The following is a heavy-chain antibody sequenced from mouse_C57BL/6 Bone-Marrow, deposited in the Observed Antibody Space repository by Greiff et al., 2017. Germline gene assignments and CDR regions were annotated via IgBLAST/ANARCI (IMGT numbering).Heavy chain of an antibody. CDR2: IHPNSGST. D-gene: IGHD1-1*02. V-gene: IGHV1-64*01. Sequence: QVQLKESGAELVKPGASVKLSCKASGYTFTSYWMHWVKQRPGQGLEWIGMIHPNSGSTNYNEKFKSKATLTVDKSSSTAYMQLSSLTSEDSAVYYCARRDYYRGYFDYWGQGTTLTVSS. J-gene: IGHJ2*01. CDR1: GYTFTSYW. CDR3: ARRDYYRGYFDY.